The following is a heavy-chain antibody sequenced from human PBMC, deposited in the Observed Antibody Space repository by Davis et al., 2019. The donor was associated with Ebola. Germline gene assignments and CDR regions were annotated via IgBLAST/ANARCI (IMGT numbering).Heavy chain of an antibody. CDR2: INHSGST. CDR1: GGSISSYY. D-gene: IGHD6-6*01. V-gene: IGHV4-34*01. Sequence: SETLSLTCTVSGGSISSYYWSWIRQPPGKGLEWIGEINHSGSTNYNPSLKSRVTISVDTSKNQFSLKLSSVTAADTAVYYCARRIGSRSWGYYYYGMDVWGQGTTVTVSS. CDR3: ARRIGSRSWGYYYYGMDV. J-gene: IGHJ6*02.